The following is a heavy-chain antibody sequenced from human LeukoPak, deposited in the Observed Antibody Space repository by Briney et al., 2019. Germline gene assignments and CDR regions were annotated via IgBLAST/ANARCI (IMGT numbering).Heavy chain of an antibody. CDR3: AKLRVVGATPSYFDY. Sequence: HPGGALVLSWAAAGIPFSSYGMSWGRAAPGEGLGGGSAISGSGGSTYYADSVKGRFTISRDNSKTTLYLQMNSLRAEDTAVYYCAKLRVVGATPSYFDYWGQGTLVTVSS. J-gene: IGHJ4*02. V-gene: IGHV3-23*01. D-gene: IGHD1-26*01. CDR2: ISGSGGST. CDR1: GIPFSSYG.